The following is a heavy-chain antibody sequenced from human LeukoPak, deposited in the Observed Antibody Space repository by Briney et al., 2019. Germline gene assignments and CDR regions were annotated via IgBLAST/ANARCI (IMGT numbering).Heavy chain of an antibody. J-gene: IGHJ4*02. CDR2: ISSSSSYI. CDR1: GFTFSSYS. V-gene: IGHV3-21*01. Sequence: GGSLRLSCAASGFTFSSYSMNWVRQAPGEGLEWVSSISSSSSYIYYADSVKGRFTISRDNAKNSLYLQMNSLRAEDTAVYYCASVRVAGTSYWGQGTLVTVSS. D-gene: IGHD3-10*01. CDR3: ASVRVAGTSY.